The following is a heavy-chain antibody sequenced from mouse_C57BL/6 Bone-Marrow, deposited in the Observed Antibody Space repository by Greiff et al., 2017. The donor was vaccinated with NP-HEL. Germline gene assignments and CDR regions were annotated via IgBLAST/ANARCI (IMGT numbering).Heavy chain of an antibody. J-gene: IGHJ4*01. V-gene: IGHV1-50*01. CDR3: ARELLLGAMDY. Sequence: QVQLKQPGAELVKPGASVKLSCKASGYTFTSYWMQWVKQRPGQGLEWIGEIDPSDSYTNYNQKFKGKATLTVDTSSSTAYMQLSSLTSEDYAVYYCARELLLGAMDYWGQGTSVTVSS. CDR2: IDPSDSYT. CDR1: GYTFTSYW. D-gene: IGHD1-1*01.